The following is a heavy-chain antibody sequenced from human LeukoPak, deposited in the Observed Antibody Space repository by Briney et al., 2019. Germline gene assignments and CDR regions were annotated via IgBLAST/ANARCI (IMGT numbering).Heavy chain of an antibody. D-gene: IGHD3-3*01. CDR2: INPNSGGT. Sequence: ASVKVSCKASGYTFAGYYMHWVRQAPGQGLEWMGWINPNSGGTNYAQKFQGWVTMTRDTSISTAYMELSRLRSDDTAVYYCAREGVANNWFDPWGQGTLVTVSS. J-gene: IGHJ5*02. V-gene: IGHV1-2*04. CDR3: AREGVANNWFDP. CDR1: GYTFAGYY.